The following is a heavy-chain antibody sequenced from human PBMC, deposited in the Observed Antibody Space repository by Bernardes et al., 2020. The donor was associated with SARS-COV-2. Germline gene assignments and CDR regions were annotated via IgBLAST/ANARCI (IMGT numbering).Heavy chain of an antibody. D-gene: IGHD5-12*01. CDR2: INPNSRGT. CDR3: ARDPPWTGPNDAFDI. J-gene: IGHJ3*02. CDR1: GYTFTGYY. Sequence: VTVPCKTSGYTFTGYYLHWVRQAPGQGLEWMGRINPNSRGTNYAQKFQGRVTMTGDTSISTAYLELSRLRSDDTAVYYCARDPPWTGPNDAFDIWGQGTMVTVSS. V-gene: IGHV1-2*06.